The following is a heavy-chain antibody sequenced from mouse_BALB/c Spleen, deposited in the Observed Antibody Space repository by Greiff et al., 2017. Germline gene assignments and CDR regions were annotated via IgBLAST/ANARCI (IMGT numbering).Heavy chain of an antibody. CDR2: ISSGSSTI. J-gene: IGHJ2*01. V-gene: IGHV5-17*02. CDR1: GFTFSSFG. D-gene: IGHD2-1*01. CDR3: ARGTYGNYVGY. Sequence: EVHLVESGGGLVQPGGSLKLSCAASGFTFSSFGMHWVRQAPEKGLEWVAYISSGSSTIYYADTVKGRFTISRDNPKNTLFLQMTSLRSEDTAMYYCARGTYGNYVGYWGQGTTLTVSS.